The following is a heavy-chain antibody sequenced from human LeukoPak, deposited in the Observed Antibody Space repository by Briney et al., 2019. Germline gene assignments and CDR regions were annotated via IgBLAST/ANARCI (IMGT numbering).Heavy chain of an antibody. Sequence: PGGSLRLSCAASGFTFSTYAMSWVRQAPGKGLEWVSTISGSGGSTYYTDSVEGLFTISRGNSKNTLYLQMNSLRAEDTAVYYCAKVGTMRAFDIWGQGTMVTVSS. CDR2: ISGSGGST. J-gene: IGHJ3*02. V-gene: IGHV3-23*01. CDR1: GFTFSTYA. CDR3: AKVGTMRAFDI. D-gene: IGHD7-27*01.